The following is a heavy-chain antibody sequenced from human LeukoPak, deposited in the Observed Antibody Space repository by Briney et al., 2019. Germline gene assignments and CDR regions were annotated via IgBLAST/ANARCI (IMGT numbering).Heavy chain of an antibody. Sequence: PGGSLRLSCEASGFSFSMYWMAWVRQAPGKGLEWVANIKRDGSERHCLASVRGRFTVSRDNAKNSLYLQLNSLRAEDTAVYFCARDTTYYESSAYYDSYDIWGQGTMVTVSS. D-gene: IGHD3-22*01. CDR2: IKRDGSER. CDR3: ARDTTYYESSAYYDSYDI. CDR1: GFSFSMYW. V-gene: IGHV3-7*01. J-gene: IGHJ3*02.